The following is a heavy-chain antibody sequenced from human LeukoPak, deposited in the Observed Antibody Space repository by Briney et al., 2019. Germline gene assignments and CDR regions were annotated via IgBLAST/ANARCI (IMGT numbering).Heavy chain of an antibody. V-gene: IGHV1-69*13. Sequence: ASVKVSCKASGGTFSSYAISWVRQAPGQGLEWMGGIIPIFGTANYAQKFQGRVTITADESTSTAYMELSSLRSEDTAVYYCARDRKGMYNWNTGRGFDYWGQGTLVTVSS. D-gene: IGHD1-20*01. CDR2: IIPIFGTA. CDR1: GGTFSSYA. J-gene: IGHJ4*02. CDR3: ARDRKGMYNWNTGRGFDY.